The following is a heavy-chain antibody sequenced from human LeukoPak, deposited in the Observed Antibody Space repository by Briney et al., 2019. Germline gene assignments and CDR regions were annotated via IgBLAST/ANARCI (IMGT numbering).Heavy chain of an antibody. V-gene: IGHV3-7*01. CDR1: GFTFSSYW. D-gene: IGHD3-3*01. CDR2: IKQDGSEK. Sequence: PGGSLRLSCAASGFTFSSYWMSWVRQAPGKGLEWVANIKQDGSEKYYVDSVKGRFTISRDNAKNSLYLQMNSLRAEDTAVYYCARDRQNKDLWSGGDYWGQGTLVTVSS. J-gene: IGHJ4*02. CDR3: ARDRQNKDLWSGGDY.